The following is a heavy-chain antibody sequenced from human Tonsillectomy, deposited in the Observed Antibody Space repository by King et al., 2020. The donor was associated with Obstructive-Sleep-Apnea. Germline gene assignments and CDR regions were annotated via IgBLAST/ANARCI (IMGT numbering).Heavy chain of an antibody. J-gene: IGHJ4*02. CDR1: GYTFTSYD. D-gene: IGHD6-13*01. CDR2: MNPNSDNT. CDR3: ARGDWSAADKGNDY. V-gene: IGHV1-8*01. Sequence: QLVQSGAEVKKPGASVKVSCKASGYTFTSYDINWVRQATGQGLEWMGWMNPNSDNTGYAQKLQGRVTMTGNTAISTAYMERSSLRSEDTAVYYCARGDWSAADKGNDYWGQGTLVTVSS.